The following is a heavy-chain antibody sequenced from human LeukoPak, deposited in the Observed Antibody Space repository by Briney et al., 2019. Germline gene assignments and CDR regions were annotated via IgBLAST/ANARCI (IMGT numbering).Heavy chain of an antibody. Sequence: ASVKVSCKVSGYTLSELSMHWVRQAAGKGLEWMGGFDPEDGETIYAQKFQGRVTMTEDTSTDTAYMELSSLRSEDTAVYYCASRATMVRGVIINAFDIWGQGTMVTVSS. CDR2: FDPEDGET. CDR3: ASRATMVRGVIINAFDI. CDR1: GYTLSELS. J-gene: IGHJ3*02. D-gene: IGHD3-10*01. V-gene: IGHV1-24*01.